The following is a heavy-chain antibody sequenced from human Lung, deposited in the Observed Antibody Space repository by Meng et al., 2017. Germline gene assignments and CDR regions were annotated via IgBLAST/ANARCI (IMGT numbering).Heavy chain of an antibody. J-gene: IGHJ4*02. CDR3: ARGPTTMAHDFDY. CDR2: INHSGST. CDR1: GGSFSDYY. Sequence: LQLQQWGAVLLKPSDTLCLTCVVFGGSFSDYYWSWIRQPPGKGLEWIGEINHSGSTNYNPSLESRATISVDTSQNNLSLKLSSVTAADSAVYYCARGPTTMAHDFDYWGQGTLVTVSS. D-gene: IGHD4-11*01. V-gene: IGHV4-34*01.